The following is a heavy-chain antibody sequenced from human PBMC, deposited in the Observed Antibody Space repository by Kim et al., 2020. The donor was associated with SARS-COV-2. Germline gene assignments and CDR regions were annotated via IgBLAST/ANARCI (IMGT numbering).Heavy chain of an antibody. CDR3: ASQAGVVEGNTGDY. CDR2: INPGNGDT. J-gene: IGHJ4*02. CDR1: GYTFSTYV. D-gene: IGHD1-26*01. Sequence: ASVKVSCKASGYTFSTYVIHWVRQAPGQRLEWMGWINPGNGDTKYSQKFQGRVTITRDTSASTAYMELSSLRSEDTAVYYCASQAGVVEGNTGDYWGQG. V-gene: IGHV1-3*01.